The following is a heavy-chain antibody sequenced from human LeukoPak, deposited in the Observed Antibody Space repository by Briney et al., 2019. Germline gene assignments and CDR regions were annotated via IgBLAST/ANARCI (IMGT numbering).Heavy chain of an antibody. CDR1: GFTFSSYA. Sequence: QPGGSLRLSCAASGFTFSSYAMYWVRQAPGKGLEWVAVISYDGSNKYYADSVKGRFTISRDNSKNTLYLQMNSLRAEDTAVYYCASLSSIAARRLVRSDYWGQGTLVTVSS. J-gene: IGHJ4*02. CDR2: ISYDGSNK. D-gene: IGHD6-6*01. CDR3: ASLSSIAARRLVRSDY. V-gene: IGHV3-30-3*01.